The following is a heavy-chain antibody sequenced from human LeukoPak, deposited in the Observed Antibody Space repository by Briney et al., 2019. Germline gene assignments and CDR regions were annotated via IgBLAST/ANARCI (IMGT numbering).Heavy chain of an antibody. V-gene: IGHV4-59*01. CDR2: IYYSGST. Sequence: SETLSLTCTVSGGSISSYYWSWIRQPPGKGLEWIGYIYYSGSTNYNPSLKSRVTISVDTSKNQFSLKLSSVTAADTAVYYCARESLGRPYYDFWSGSLANWFDPWGQRTLVTVSS. J-gene: IGHJ5*02. CDR3: ARESLGRPYYDFWSGSLANWFDP. CDR1: GGSISSYY. D-gene: IGHD3-3*01.